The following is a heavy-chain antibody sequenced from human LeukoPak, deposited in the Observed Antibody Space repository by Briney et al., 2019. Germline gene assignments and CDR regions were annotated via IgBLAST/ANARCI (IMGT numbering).Heavy chain of an antibody. CDR3: ARVSTGYDFWSGYFRPNSYYFDY. CDR1: GYTFTSYD. CDR2: MNPNSGNT. D-gene: IGHD3-3*01. Sequence: GASVKVSCKASGYTFTSYDINWVRQAPGQGLGWMGWMNPNSGNTGYAQKFQGRVTMTRNTSISTAYMELSSLRSEDTAVYYCARVSTGYDFWSGYFRPNSYYFDYWGQGTLVTVSS. J-gene: IGHJ4*02. V-gene: IGHV1-8*01.